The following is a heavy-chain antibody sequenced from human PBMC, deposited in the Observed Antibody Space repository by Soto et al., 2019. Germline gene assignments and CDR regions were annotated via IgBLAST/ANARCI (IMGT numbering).Heavy chain of an antibody. J-gene: IGHJ6*02. V-gene: IGHV4-30-4*01. CDR2: IYYSGST. CDR3: ASGHAFWDWGYYGMDV. CDR1: GGSISSGDYY. Sequence: QVQLQESGPGLVKPSQTLSLTCTVSGGSISSGDYYWSWIRQPPGKGLEWIGYIYYSGSTYYNPSLKSRVTISVDTSKNQFSLKLSSVTAADTAVYYCASGHAFWDWGYYGMDVWGQGTTVTVSS. D-gene: IGHD7-27*01.